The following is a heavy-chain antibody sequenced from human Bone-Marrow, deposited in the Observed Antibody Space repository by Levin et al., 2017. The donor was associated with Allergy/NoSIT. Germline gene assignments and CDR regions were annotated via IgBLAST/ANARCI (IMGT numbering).Heavy chain of an antibody. Sequence: LSLTCAASGFTFSSYAMSWVRQAPGKGLEWVSAISGSGGSTYYADSVKGRFTISRDNSKNTLYLQMNSLRAEDTAVYYCAKGRCSGGSCYSVGYWGQGTLVTVSS. CDR3: AKGRCSGGSCYSVGY. D-gene: IGHD2-15*01. CDR1: GFTFSSYA. CDR2: ISGSGGST. V-gene: IGHV3-23*01. J-gene: IGHJ4*02.